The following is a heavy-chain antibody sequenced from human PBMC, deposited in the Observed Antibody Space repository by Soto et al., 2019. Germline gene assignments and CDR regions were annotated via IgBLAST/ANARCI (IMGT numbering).Heavy chain of an antibody. CDR1: GFTFSSYA. CDR3: AKITIFGVVIIRFDY. Sequence: GGALRLSCAASGFTFSSYAMSWVRQAPGKGMEWVSAISGSGGSTYYADSVKGRFTISRDNSKNTLYLQMNSLRAEDTSVYYSAKITIFGVVIIRFDYWGQGT. CDR2: ISGSGGST. V-gene: IGHV3-23*01. D-gene: IGHD3-3*01. J-gene: IGHJ4*02.